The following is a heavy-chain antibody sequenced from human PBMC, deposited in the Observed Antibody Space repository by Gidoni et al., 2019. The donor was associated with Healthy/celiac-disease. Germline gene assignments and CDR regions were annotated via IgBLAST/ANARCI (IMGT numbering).Heavy chain of an antibody. J-gene: IGHJ3*02. CDR3: ARDNHCSSTSCKGYDAFDI. CDR2: IYTSGST. Sequence: QVQLQESGPGLVKPSETLSLTCTVSGGSISSYYWRWIRQPAGKGLEWIGRIYTSGSTNYNPSLKSRVTMSVDTSKNQFSLKLSSVTAADTAVYYCARDNHCSSTSCKGYDAFDIWGQGTMVTVSS. D-gene: IGHD2-2*01. V-gene: IGHV4-4*07. CDR1: GGSISSYY.